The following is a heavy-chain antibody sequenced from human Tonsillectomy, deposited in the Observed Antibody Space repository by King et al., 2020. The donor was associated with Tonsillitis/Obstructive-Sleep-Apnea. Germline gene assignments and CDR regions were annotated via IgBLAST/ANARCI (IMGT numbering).Heavy chain of an antibody. V-gene: IGHV1-46*01. Sequence: VQLVESGAEVREPGASVKVSCKASGYNFTSYYIHWVRQAPGQGLEWMGIINPSGGSKSYAQKVQGRVTMTRDTSTSTAYMELSSLRSEDAAVYYCVRDPKRGFQTQPGFDMGGQGTMVTASS. CDR1: GYNFTSYY. CDR3: VRDPKRGFQTQPGFDM. J-gene: IGHJ3*02. D-gene: IGHD1-1*01. CDR2: INPSGGSK.